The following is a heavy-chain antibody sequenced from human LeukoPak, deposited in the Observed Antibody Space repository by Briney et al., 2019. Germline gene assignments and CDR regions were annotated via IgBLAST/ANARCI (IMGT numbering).Heavy chain of an antibody. Sequence: ASVKVSCKVSGYTLTELSMHWVRQAPGKGLEWMGGFDPEDGETIYAQKFQGRVTMTEDTSTDTAYMELSSLRSEDTAVYYCATSTAVAGYEYFQHWGQGTLVTVSS. CDR2: FDPEDGET. V-gene: IGHV1-24*01. D-gene: IGHD6-19*01. J-gene: IGHJ1*01. CDR1: GYTLTELS. CDR3: ATSTAVAGYEYFQH.